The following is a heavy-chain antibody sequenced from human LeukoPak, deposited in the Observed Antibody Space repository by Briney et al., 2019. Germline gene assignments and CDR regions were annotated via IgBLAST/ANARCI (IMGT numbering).Heavy chain of an antibody. CDR3: ARGSLDYYGYYFDY. J-gene: IGHJ4*02. CDR2: IIPIFGTA. D-gene: IGHD3-10*01. V-gene: IGHV1-69*13. CDR1: GGTFSNYA. Sequence: ASVKVSCKASGGTFSNYAISWVRQAPGQGLEWMGGIIPIFGTANYAQKFQGRVTITADESTSTAYMELSSLRSEDTAVYYCARGSLDYYGYYFDYWGQGTLVTVSS.